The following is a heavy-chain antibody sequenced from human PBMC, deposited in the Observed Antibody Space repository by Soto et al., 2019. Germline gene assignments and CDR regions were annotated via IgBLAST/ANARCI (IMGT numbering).Heavy chain of an antibody. CDR3: ATLXQDTSDWARPPFDH. CDR2: ISSDGGNK. CDR1: GFTFSSFG. V-gene: IGHV3-30*03. Sequence: PGGSLRLSCAASGFTFSSFGLHWVRQAPGKGLEWVALISSDGGNKYYLNSVKGRFTISRDNSKNTLYLQMNGLRAEDTAVYYCATLXQDTSDWARPPFDHWGPGTLVTVSS. J-gene: IGHJ4*02. D-gene: IGHD6-19*01.